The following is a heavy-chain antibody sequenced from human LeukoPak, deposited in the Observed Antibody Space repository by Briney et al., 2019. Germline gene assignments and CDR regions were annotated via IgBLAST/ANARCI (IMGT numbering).Heavy chain of an antibody. Sequence: ASVKVSCKASGYTFTSYDINWVRQATGQGLEWMGWMNPNSGNTGYAQKFQGRVTMTRNTSISTAYMELSSLRSEDTAVYYCARRCVQTYNVLRYFDWAYDAFDIWGQGTMVTVSS. CDR2: MNPNSGNT. J-gene: IGHJ3*02. CDR1: GYTFTSYD. V-gene: IGHV1-8*01. D-gene: IGHD3-9*01. CDR3: ARRCVQTYNVLRYFDWAYDAFDI.